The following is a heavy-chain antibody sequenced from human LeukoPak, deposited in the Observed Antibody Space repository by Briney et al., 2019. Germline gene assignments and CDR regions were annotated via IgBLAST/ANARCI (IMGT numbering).Heavy chain of an antibody. CDR2: IYSGGST. D-gene: IGHD2-2*01. CDR3: ARGHCSSTSCYFDTYYYYGMDV. V-gene: IGHV3-53*04. CDR1: GFTVSSNY. Sequence: GGSLRLSCAASGFTVSSNYMSWVRQAPGKGLEWVSVIYSGGSTYYADSVKGRFTISRHNSKNTLYLQMNSLRSEDTAVYYCARGHCSSTSCYFDTYYYYGMDVWGQGTTVTVSS. J-gene: IGHJ6*02.